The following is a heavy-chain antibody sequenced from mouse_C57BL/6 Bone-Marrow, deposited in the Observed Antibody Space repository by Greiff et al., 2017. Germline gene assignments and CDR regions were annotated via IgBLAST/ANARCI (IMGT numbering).Heavy chain of an antibody. V-gene: IGHV1-22*01. CDR1: GYTFTDYN. J-gene: IGHJ1*03. CDR3: ARSFISTVVAHSYFDV. Sequence: VQLQQSGPELVKPGASVKMSCKASGYTFTDYNMHWVKQSHGKSLEWIGYINPNNGGTSYNQKFKGKATLTVNKSSSTAYMELRSLTSEDSAVNYGARSFISTVVAHSYFDVWGTGTTVTVSS. D-gene: IGHD1-1*01. CDR2: INPNNGGT.